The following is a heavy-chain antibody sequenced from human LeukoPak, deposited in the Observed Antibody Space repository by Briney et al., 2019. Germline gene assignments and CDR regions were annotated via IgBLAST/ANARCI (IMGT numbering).Heavy chain of an antibody. CDR2: IVGSSST. Sequence: KPGGSLRLSCAASGFTFSNFAMTWVRQAPGKGLEWVSSIVGSSSTYYADSLKGRFTISRDNAKNSLYLQMNSLRAEDTAVYYCAGIGAGSSRDYWGQGTLVTVSS. D-gene: IGHD6-13*01. CDR3: AGIGAGSSRDY. CDR1: GFTFSNFA. V-gene: IGHV3-21*01. J-gene: IGHJ4*02.